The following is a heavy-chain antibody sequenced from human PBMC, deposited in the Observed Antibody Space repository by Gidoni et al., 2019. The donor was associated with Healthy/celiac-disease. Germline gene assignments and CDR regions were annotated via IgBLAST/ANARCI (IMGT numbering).Heavy chain of an antibody. CDR3: ARVSGGEQQLVPRYYYYYYMDV. J-gene: IGHJ6*03. V-gene: IGHV3-30-3*01. D-gene: IGHD6-13*01. Sequence: QVQLVESGGGVVQPGRSLRLSCAASGFTFSSYAMHWVRQAPGKGLEWVAVISYDGSNKYYADSVKGRFTISRDNSKNTLYLQMNSLRAEDTAVYYCARVSGGEQQLVPRYYYYYYMDVWGKGTTVTVSS. CDR2: ISYDGSNK. CDR1: GFTFSSYA.